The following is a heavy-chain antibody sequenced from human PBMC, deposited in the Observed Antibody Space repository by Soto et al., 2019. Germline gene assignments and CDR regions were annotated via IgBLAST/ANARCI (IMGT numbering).Heavy chain of an antibody. J-gene: IGHJ6*02. V-gene: IGHV4-39*01. Sequence: QLQLQESGPGLVKPSETLSLTCTVSGGSISSSSYYWGWIRQPPGKGLEWIGSIYYSGSTYYNPSLKSRVTISVDTSKNQFSLKLSSVTAADTAVYYCARRPPGVGYAMDVWGQGTTVTVSS. CDR1: GGSISSSSYY. CDR2: IYYSGST. CDR3: ARRPPGVGYAMDV.